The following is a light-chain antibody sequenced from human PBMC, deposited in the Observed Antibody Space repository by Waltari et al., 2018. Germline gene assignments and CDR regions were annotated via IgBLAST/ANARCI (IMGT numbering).Light chain of an antibody. CDR1: QSVSNN. J-gene: IGKJ2*01. V-gene: IGKV3-15*01. CDR2: GAS. Sequence: EIVMTQSPVTLSVSPGERATLSCRASQSVSNNLAWYQQKPGQAPRLLIYGASTRESGVPDRFSGSGSGTDFTLTISSLQAEDVADYYCQQYYSTPYTFGQGTKLEIK. CDR3: QQYYSTPYT.